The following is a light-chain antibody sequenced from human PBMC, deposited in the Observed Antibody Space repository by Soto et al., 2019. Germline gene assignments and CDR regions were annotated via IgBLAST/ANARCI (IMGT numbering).Light chain of an antibody. CDR3: QQRSNWPLLT. CDR2: DAS. CDR1: QSVSSY. Sequence: IVLTQSPATLSLSPGERATLSCRASQSVSSYLAWYQKKPXQAPRLXXYDASNRATGIPARFSGSGSGTDLTLTISSLETEDFAAYYCQQRSNWPLLTFGGGTKVDIK. J-gene: IGKJ4*01. V-gene: IGKV3-11*01.